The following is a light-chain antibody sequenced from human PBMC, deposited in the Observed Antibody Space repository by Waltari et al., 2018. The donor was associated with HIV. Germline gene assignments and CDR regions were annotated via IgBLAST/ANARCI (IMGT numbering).Light chain of an antibody. CDR3: QQSYNNPRT. CDR2: VAS. Sequence: IQMDQFPFFLSAPVGRRINLTCRARQTISSYLNWYQQKPGQAPKLLMYVASSLQSGVPSRFSGSGSGTDFTLTISNLQPEDFATYYCQQSYNNPRTFGQGTKVEI. CDR1: QTISSY. V-gene: IGKV1-39*01. J-gene: IGKJ1*01.